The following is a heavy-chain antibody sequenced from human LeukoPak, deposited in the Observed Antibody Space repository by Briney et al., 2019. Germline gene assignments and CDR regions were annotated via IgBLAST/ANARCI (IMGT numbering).Heavy chain of an antibody. J-gene: IGHJ3*02. CDR3: ARHQGPSYSSGRYGDAFDI. CDR1: GYTFTSYY. Sequence: GASVKVSCKASGYTFTSYYMHWVRQAPGQGLEWMGIINPSGGSTSYAQKFQGRVTMTRDTSTSTVYMELSSLRSEDTAVYYCARHQGPSYSSGRYGDAFDIWGQGTMVTVSS. V-gene: IGHV1-46*01. D-gene: IGHD6-19*01. CDR2: INPSGGST.